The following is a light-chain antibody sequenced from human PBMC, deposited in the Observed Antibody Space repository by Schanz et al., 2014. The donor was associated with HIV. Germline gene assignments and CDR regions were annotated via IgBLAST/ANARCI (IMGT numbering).Light chain of an antibody. V-gene: IGKV1-39*01. Sequence: DIQMTQSPFSLSASVGDRVTITCRASQSISSYLYWYQQIPGKAPKLLIYDASSLQSGVPSRFSGSGSGTDFTLTISSLQPEDFATYYCQQSYSTPLTFGGGTKVEIK. CDR2: DAS. J-gene: IGKJ4*01. CDR3: QQSYSTPLT. CDR1: QSISSY.